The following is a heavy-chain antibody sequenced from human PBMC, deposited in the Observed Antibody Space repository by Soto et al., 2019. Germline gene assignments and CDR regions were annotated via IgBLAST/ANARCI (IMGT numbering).Heavy chain of an antibody. J-gene: IGHJ6*02. CDR1: GFTFSSYS. CDR2: ISSSSSYI. D-gene: IGHD6-13*01. V-gene: IGHV3-21*01. Sequence: GGSLRLSCAASGFTFSSYSMNWVRQAPGKGLEWVSSISSSSSYIYYADSVKGRFTISRDNAKNSLYLQMNSLRAEDTAVYYCARDKGAAALYYYGMDVWGPGSTITFYS. CDR3: ARDKGAAALYYYGMDV.